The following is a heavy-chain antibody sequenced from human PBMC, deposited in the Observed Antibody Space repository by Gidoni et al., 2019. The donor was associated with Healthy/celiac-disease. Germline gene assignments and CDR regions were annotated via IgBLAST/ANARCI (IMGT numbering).Heavy chain of an antibody. Sequence: EVQLVASGGGLVRPGGSLRLSCPAPGFTFSSYSMNWVRQAPGKGLEWVSSISSSSSYIYYADSVKGRFTISRDNAKNSLYLQMNSLRAEDTAVYYCARGDYGVTPPDYWGQGTLVTVSS. CDR1: GFTFSSYS. V-gene: IGHV3-21*01. CDR2: ISSSSSYI. J-gene: IGHJ4*02. CDR3: ARGDYGVTPPDY. D-gene: IGHD2-21*02.